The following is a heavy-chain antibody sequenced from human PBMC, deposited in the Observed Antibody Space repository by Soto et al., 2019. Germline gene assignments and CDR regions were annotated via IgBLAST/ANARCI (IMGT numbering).Heavy chain of an antibody. CDR2: IIPIFGTA. CDR1: GDTFSSYA. J-gene: IGHJ4*02. Sequence: SVKGSCKASGDTFSSYAISWVRHDPGQGLEWMGGIIPIFGTANYAQKFQGRVTITADESTSTAYMELSSLRSEDTAVYYCARSISYYGSGSSYYWGQGTLVTAPQ. D-gene: IGHD3-10*01. CDR3: ARSISYYGSGSSYY. V-gene: IGHV1-69*13.